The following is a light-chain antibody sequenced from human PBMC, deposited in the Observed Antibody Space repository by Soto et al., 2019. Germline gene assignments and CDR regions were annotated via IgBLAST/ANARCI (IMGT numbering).Light chain of an antibody. CDR3: QQYNSYSLT. V-gene: IGKV1-5*03. CDR1: QSISSW. J-gene: IGKJ4*01. CDR2: KAS. Sequence: DIQMTQSPSTLSASVGDRVTITCRASQSISSWLAWYQQKPGNAPKLLIYKASSLESGVPSSFSGSGSGTEFTLTISSLQPDDFATYYCQQYNSYSLTFGGGTKVEIK.